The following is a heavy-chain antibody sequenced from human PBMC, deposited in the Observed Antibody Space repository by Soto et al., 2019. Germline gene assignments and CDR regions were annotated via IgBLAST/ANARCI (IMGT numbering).Heavy chain of an antibody. CDR3: AKATATGGGAFDI. J-gene: IGHJ3*02. CDR1: GFICSSYD. CDR2: ILVDGRT. D-gene: IGHD2-8*02. V-gene: IGHV3-23*01. Sequence: EVQMFDSGGGLAQPGGSLRLSCAASGFICSSYDMSWVRQAPGKGLEWVSTILVDGRTFYVDSVKGRFTISRDSSQNTVYLQMTSLTAGDTALYYCAKATATGGGAFDICGQGTMVTVSS.